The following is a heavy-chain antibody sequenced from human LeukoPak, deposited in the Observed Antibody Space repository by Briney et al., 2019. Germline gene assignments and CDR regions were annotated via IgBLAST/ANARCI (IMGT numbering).Heavy chain of an antibody. CDR1: GFIFSSYW. CDR2: IKSDGSST. D-gene: IGHD3-10*01. Sequence: GGSLRLSCAASGFIFSSYWMHWVRQVPGKGLVWVSRIKSDGSSTTYADSVKGRFTISRDNAKNTLYLQMNSLRAEDTAVYYCARDGWGSSMGYWGQGTLATVSS. V-gene: IGHV3-74*01. J-gene: IGHJ4*02. CDR3: ARDGWGSSMGY.